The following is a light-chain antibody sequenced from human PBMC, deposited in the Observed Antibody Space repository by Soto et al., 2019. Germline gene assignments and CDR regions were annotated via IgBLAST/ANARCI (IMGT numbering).Light chain of an antibody. J-gene: IGKJ5*01. V-gene: IGKV1-33*01. CDR3: QRYDSLPPT. CDR2: DAS. CDR1: RDIGKY. Sequence: DIQMTQSPSSLYASVGDRVTITCQASRDIGKYLNWFQEKPGKAPKLLIYDASNLQTGVPSRFSGSGSGTDFTFTISSLQPEDFATYYCQRYDSLPPTFGQGTRLEIK.